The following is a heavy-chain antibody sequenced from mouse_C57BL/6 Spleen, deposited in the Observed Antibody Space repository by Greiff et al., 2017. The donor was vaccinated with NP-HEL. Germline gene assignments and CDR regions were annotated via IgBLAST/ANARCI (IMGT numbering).Heavy chain of an antibody. D-gene: IGHD1-1*01. J-gene: IGHJ2*01. CDR2: IYPGDGDT. Sequence: VKLMESGPELVKPGASVKISCKASGYAFSSSWMNWVKQRPGKGLEWIGRIYPGDGDTNYNGKLKGKATLTADKSSSTAYMQLSSLTSEDSAVYFCARNDYGSSYGGYFDYWGQGTTLTVSS. CDR3: ARNDYGSSYGGYFDY. CDR1: GYAFSSSW. V-gene: IGHV1-82*01.